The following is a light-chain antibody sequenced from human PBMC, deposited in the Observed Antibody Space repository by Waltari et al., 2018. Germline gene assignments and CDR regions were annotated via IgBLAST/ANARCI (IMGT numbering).Light chain of an antibody. CDR2: GAS. V-gene: IGKV3-20*01. CDR1: QSVTSSY. CDR3: QQYGSSPYT. Sequence: EIVLTKSPGTLSLSPGERSTLSCRASQSVTSSYLAWYQQKPGQAPRLLIYGASSRATGIPDRVSGSGSGTDFTLTISRLEPEDFAVYYCQQYGSSPYTFGQGTKLEI. J-gene: IGKJ2*01.